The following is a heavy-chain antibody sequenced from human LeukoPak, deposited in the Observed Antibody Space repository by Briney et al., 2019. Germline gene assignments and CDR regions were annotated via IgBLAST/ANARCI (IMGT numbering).Heavy chain of an antibody. CDR2: INPNSGGT. J-gene: IGHJ5*02. CDR3: AESGYDSSGYPWFDP. CDR1: GYTFTGYY. V-gene: IGHV1-2*06. Sequence: GASVKVSCKTSGYTFTGYYMHWVRQAPGQGLEWMGRINPNSGGTNYAQKFQGRVTMTRDTSISTAYMELSKLRSDDTAVYYCAESGYDSSGYPWFDPWGQGTLVTVSS. D-gene: IGHD3-22*01.